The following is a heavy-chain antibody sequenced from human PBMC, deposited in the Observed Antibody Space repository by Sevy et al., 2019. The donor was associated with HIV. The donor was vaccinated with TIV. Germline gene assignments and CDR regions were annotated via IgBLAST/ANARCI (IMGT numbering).Heavy chain of an antibody. Sequence: GGSLRLSCRGSGFSFSDFYMSWIRQAPGKGLEWVSVIYAGGSTYYADSVKGRFTISRDNSKNTVYLQMNSLRAEDTAVYYCARDHYDSLWGSYWYYFDYWGQGTLVTVSS. CDR2: IYAGGST. CDR1: GFSFSDFY. D-gene: IGHD3-16*01. CDR3: ARDHYDSLWGSYWYYFDY. J-gene: IGHJ4*02. V-gene: IGHV3-53*01.